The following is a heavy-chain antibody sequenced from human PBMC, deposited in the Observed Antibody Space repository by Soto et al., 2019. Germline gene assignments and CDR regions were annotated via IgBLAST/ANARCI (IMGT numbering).Heavy chain of an antibody. V-gene: IGHV1-69*12. J-gene: IGHJ6*02. CDR3: AREIDGYYGMDV. CDR2: IIPIFGTA. Sequence: QVQLVQSGAEVKKPGSSVKVSCKASGGTFSTDSISWVRQAPGQGLEWMGGIIPIFGTANNAQKFQGRVTITADESTSTAYMELSSLRSENTAAYFCAREIDGYYGMDVWGQGTTVTVAS. CDR1: GGTFSTDS.